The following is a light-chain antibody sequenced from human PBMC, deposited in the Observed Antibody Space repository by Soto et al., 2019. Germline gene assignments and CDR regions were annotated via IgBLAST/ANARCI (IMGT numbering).Light chain of an antibody. CDR1: SSDVGSSNL. CDR2: EGS. V-gene: IGLV2-23*01. Sequence: QSALTQPASVSGSPGQSITISCTGTSSDVGSSNLVSWYQQHPGKAPKLMIYEGSKRPSGVSDRFSGSKTGNTASLTNSGIQDEDEGDYSCCSYAGSRTWVFGGGTKLTVL. CDR3: CSYAGSRTWV. J-gene: IGLJ3*02.